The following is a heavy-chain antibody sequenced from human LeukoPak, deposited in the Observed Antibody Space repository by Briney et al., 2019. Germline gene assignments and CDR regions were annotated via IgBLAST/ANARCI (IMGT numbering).Heavy chain of an antibody. CDR2: ISPIFGTV. J-gene: IGHJ6*02. D-gene: IGHD5-18*01. Sequence: EASVKVSCKASGGTFSRYAISWVRQAPGQGLEWIGGISPIFGTVNYAQKFQGRVTITADESTSTAYMELSSLRSEDTAVYYCAGTYTANSYYYYYGMDVWGQGTTVTVSS. CDR1: GGTFSRYA. V-gene: IGHV1-69*13. CDR3: AGTYTANSYYYYYGMDV.